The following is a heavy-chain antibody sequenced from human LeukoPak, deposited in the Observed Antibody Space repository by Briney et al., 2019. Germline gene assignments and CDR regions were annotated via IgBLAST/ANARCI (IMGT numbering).Heavy chain of an antibody. V-gene: IGHV4-61*02. CDR1: GGSISSGSYY. D-gene: IGHD2-2*02. CDR2: IYTSGST. CDR3: ARDSPILYYYYMDV. Sequence: SETLSLTCTVSGGSISSGSYYWSWIRQPAGKGLEWIGRIYTSGSTNYNPSLKSRVTISVDTSKNQFSLKLGSVTAADTAVYYCARDSPILYYYYMDVWGKGTTVTVPS. J-gene: IGHJ6*03.